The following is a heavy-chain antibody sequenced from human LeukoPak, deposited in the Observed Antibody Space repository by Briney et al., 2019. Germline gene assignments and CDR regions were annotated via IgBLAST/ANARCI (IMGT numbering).Heavy chain of an antibody. J-gene: IGHJ4*02. CDR3: AREGYSSGSRTGIDY. V-gene: IGHV3-66*02. Sequence: GGSLRLSCAASGFTFSYHCMNWVRQAPGKGLEWVSVIYSGGSTSYADSVKGRFTISRDNSKNTLFLQMNSLRIDDTAVYYCAREGYSSGSRTGIDYWGQGTLVTVSS. CDR1: GFTFSYHC. D-gene: IGHD5-18*01. CDR2: IYSGGST.